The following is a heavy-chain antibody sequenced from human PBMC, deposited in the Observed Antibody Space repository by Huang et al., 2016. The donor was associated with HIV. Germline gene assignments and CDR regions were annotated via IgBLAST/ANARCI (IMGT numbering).Heavy chain of an antibody. D-gene: IGHD3-10*01. CDR1: GYRFRSNW. Sequence: EVQLVQSGAEVKKPGESLKISCKGSGYRFRSNWVGWVRQMPGKGLEWKGIFYPCDSDTRYSPSFQGQVTISADKSINTAYLQWSSLKASDTAMYYCARLIGSPSFYYGLDVWGQGTTVTVSS. J-gene: IGHJ6*02. CDR2: FYPCDSDT. V-gene: IGHV5-51*01. CDR3: ARLIGSPSFYYGLDV.